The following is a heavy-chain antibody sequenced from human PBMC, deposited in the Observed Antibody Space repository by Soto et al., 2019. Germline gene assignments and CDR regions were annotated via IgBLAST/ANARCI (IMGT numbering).Heavy chain of an antibody. CDR1: GFTLSNYW. Sequence: GGSLRLSCVASGFTLSNYWIHWVRQAPGKGLVWVSRINTDGSSTTYADSVQGRFTITRDNAQNTVYLQMKSQRGEDTAVYYCARDRVYYNSGYYYDYGMDVWGQGTTVTVSS. CDR2: INTDGSST. CDR3: ARDRVYYNSGYYYDYGMDV. D-gene: IGHD3-22*01. J-gene: IGHJ6*02. V-gene: IGHV3-74*01.